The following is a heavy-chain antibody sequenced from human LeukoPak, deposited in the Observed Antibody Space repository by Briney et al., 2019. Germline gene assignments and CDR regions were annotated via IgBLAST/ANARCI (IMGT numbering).Heavy chain of an antibody. J-gene: IGHJ4*02. CDR3: ASDTSGYYDFDY. V-gene: IGHV4-39*07. D-gene: IGHD3-22*01. CDR1: GGSISSSSYY. Sequence: SETLSLTCTVSGGSISSSSYYWGWIRQPPGKGLEWIGSIYYSGSTYYNPSLKSRVTISVDTSKNQFSLKLSSVTAADTAVYYCASDTSGYYDFDYWGQGTLVTVSS. CDR2: IYYSGST.